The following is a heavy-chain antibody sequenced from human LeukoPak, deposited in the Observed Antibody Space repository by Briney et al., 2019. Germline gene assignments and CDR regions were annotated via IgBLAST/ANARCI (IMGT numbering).Heavy chain of an antibody. CDR2: ISSSSSII. J-gene: IGHJ4*02. V-gene: IGHV3-48*01. Sequence: GGSLRLSCAASGFTFSSYTMSWVRQAPEKGLEWVSYISSSSSIIYYADSVKGRFTISRDNAKNSLYLQMNSLRVEDTAVYYCARDGSNFDYWGQGTVVTVSS. CDR1: GFTFSSYT. D-gene: IGHD5-12*01. CDR3: ARDGSNFDY.